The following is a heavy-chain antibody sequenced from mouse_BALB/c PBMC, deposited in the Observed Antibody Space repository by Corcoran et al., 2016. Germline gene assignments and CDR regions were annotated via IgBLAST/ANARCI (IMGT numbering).Heavy chain of an antibody. D-gene: IGHD1-1*01. CDR1: GFTFTNYG. V-gene: IGHV9-3*02. Sequence: QIQLVQSGPELKKPGETVKISCKVSGFTFTNYGMNWVKQAPGKGLKWMGWINTRTGEPTYAEEFKGRFAFSLETSASTAYLQINNLRNEDTATYFCARGTTGYYGMDYWGQGTSVTVSS. J-gene: IGHJ4*01. CDR3: ARGTTGYYGMDY. CDR2: INTRTGEP.